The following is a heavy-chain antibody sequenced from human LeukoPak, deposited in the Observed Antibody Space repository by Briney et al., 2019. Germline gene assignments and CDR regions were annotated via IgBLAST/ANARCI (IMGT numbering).Heavy chain of an antibody. CDR2: INYSGST. D-gene: IGHD3-9*01. Sequence: PSETLSLTCAAYGGSFSGYYWGWIRQHPGNWLDWIGKINYSGSTNYNPTLKRRVTISVDTYKNHFSLKLSSVTAADTAVYYCARRLLRYLDRLWQGPAYFDYWGQGTLVTVYS. V-gene: IGHV4-34*01. CDR1: GGSFSGYY. J-gene: IGHJ4*02. CDR3: ARRLLRYLDRLWQGPAYFDY.